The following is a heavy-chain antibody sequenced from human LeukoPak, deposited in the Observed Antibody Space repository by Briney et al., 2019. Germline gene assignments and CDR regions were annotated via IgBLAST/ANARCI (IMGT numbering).Heavy chain of an antibody. J-gene: IGHJ6*02. CDR1: GFTFSRYE. V-gene: IGHV3-48*03. CDR2: ISNSGNAK. CDR3: ARSARPGDYVRGQYYYGMDI. Sequence: GGSLRLSCAASGFTFSRYEMSWVRQAPGKGLEWVSYISNSGNAKYYAGSVKGRFTISRDSAKNSLYLQMNSLRAEDTAVYYCARSARPGDYVRGQYYYGMDIWGQGTTVPVSS. D-gene: IGHD4-17*01.